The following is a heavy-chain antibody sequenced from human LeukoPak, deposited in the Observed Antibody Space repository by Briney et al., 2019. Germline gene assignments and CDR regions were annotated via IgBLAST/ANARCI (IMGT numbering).Heavy chain of an antibody. V-gene: IGHV3-15*07. CDR1: GFAFSNAW. CDR2: VRNKADGGTA. CDR3: TAVSYDSGGFYYDY. D-gene: IGHD3-22*01. Sequence: GGSLRLSCAASGFAFSNAWVNWVRRTPGKGLEWVGRVRNKADGGTADYAAPVKGRFTISRDDSKNTLYLQMNSLKTEDTALYYCTAVSYDSGGFYYDYWGQGTLVTVSS. J-gene: IGHJ4*02.